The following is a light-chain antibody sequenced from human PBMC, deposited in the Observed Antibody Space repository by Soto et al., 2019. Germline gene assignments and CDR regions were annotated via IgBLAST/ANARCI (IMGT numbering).Light chain of an antibody. CDR2: GAS. Sequence: EIVLTQSPGTLSLSPGERATLSCRASQSVSSSYLAWYQQKPGQAPRVLIYGASNRATGISDRFSGSGSGTDLALTISRLEPEDFAVYYCQQYATSRTFGQGTTVEIK. J-gene: IGKJ1*01. CDR3: QQYATSRT. V-gene: IGKV3-20*01. CDR1: QSVSSSY.